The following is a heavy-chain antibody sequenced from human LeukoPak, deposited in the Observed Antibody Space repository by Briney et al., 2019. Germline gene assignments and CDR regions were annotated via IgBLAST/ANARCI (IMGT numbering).Heavy chain of an antibody. Sequence: QAGGSLRLSCAASGFIFSSYGVHWVRQAPGKGLEWVAFIRSDGSNKYYADSVKGRFTISRDNSKNTLYLQMGSLRAEDMAVYYCASTLRYFDWSDAFDIWGQGTMVTVSS. V-gene: IGHV3-30*02. CDR2: IRSDGSNK. J-gene: IGHJ3*02. D-gene: IGHD3-9*01. CDR3: ASTLRYFDWSDAFDI. CDR1: GFIFSSYG.